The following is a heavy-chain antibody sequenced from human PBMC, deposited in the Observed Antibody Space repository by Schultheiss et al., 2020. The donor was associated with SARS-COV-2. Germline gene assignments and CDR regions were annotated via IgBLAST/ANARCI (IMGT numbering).Heavy chain of an antibody. CDR2: INAGNGNT. CDR1: GYTFTSYA. V-gene: IGHV1-3*01. CDR3: ASKIYYYYMDV. J-gene: IGHJ6*03. Sequence: GESLKISCKASGYTFTSYAMHWVRQAPGQRLEWMGWINAGNGNTKYSQKFQGRVTMTRDTSISTAYMELSRLRSDDTAVYYCASKIYYYYMDVWGKGTTVTVSS.